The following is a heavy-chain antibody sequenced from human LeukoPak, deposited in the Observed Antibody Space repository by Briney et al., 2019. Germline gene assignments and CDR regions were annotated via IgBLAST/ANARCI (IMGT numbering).Heavy chain of an antibody. CDR2: IYYSGTT. CDR1: GASISTIISY. CDR3: ARDQGAVAGIDP. V-gene: IGHV4-39*07. Sequence: SETLSLTCTVSGASISTIISYWGWIRQTPGKGLEWIGSIYYSGTTYYNPSLESRVTISIDTSKNQFSVKLTSVTAADTAVDYCARDQGAVAGIDPWGQGTLVTVSS. J-gene: IGHJ5*02. D-gene: IGHD6-19*01.